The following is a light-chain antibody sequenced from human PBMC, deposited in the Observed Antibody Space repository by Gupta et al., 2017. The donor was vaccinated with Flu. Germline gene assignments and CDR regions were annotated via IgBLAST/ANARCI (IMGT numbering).Light chain of an antibody. CDR2: DVT. CDR1: SSDIGGYNY. CDR3: CSYAGSYTFAV. J-gene: IGLJ3*02. V-gene: IGLV2-11*01. Sequence: ALTQPRSVSGSPGQSVTISCTGTSSDIGGYNYVSWYRQHPGKAPKLMIYDVTKRPSGVPDRFSGSKSGTTASLTISGLQAEDEADYYCCSYAGSYTFAVFGGGTKLTVL.